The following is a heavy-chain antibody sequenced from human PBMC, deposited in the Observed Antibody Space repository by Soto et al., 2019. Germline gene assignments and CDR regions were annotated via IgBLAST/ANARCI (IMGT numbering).Heavy chain of an antibody. CDR2: ISGSGGST. CDR3: AKGPQDIVVVVAAPFDY. V-gene: IGHV3-23*01. J-gene: IGHJ4*02. D-gene: IGHD2-15*01. Sequence: GGSLRLSCAASGFTFSSYAMSWVRQAPGKGLEWVSAISGSGGSTYYADSVKGRFTISRDNSKNTLYLQMNSLRAEDTAVYYCAKGPQDIVVVVAAPFDYWGQGTLVTVSS. CDR1: GFTFSSYA.